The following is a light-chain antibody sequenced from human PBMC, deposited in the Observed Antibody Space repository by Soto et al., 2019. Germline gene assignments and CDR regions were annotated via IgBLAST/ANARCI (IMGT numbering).Light chain of an antibody. J-gene: IGKJ2*01. CDR3: QQRTNWPRAAYT. CDR1: QSVGNY. V-gene: IGKV3-11*01. Sequence: EGVLTQSPATLSLSPGERATLSCRASQSVGNYLAWYQQKPGQAPRLLIYDAFNRATGIPARFYGSASGTDFTLTISSLEPEDFAVYYCQQRTNWPRAAYTFGQGTKLEIK. CDR2: DAF.